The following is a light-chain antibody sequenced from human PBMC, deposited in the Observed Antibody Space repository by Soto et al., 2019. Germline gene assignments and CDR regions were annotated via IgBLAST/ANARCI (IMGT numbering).Light chain of an antibody. V-gene: IGLV2-14*01. CDR2: HVT. J-gene: IGLJ1*01. CDR3: CSYTTSNTFV. CDR1: SSDVGAYNY. Sequence: QPASVSGSLGQSITISCSGTSSDVGAYNYVSWYQQYPGKAPKLMIYHVTDRPSGVSNRFSGSKSGNTASLTISGLQAEDEADYYCCSYTTSNTFVFGTGTKVTVL.